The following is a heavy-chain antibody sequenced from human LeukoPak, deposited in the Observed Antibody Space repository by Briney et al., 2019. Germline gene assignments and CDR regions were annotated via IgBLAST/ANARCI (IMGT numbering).Heavy chain of an antibody. CDR1: GYTLIKLS. CDR3: ATGIQLSPAASFYFDY. CDR2: FDPRAGET. Sequence: ASVKVSFKVSGYTLIKLSMHWVRQAPGKGLEWMGGFDPRAGETIYAQRFQGRLTVTEDIFTDTANMELSSLRSEDTAVYYCATGIQLSPAASFYFDYWGQGTLVTVSP. J-gene: IGHJ4*02. D-gene: IGHD5-18*01. V-gene: IGHV1-24*01.